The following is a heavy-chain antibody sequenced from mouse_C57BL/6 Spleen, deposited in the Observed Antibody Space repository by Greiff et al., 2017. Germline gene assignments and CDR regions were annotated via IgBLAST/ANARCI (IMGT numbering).Heavy chain of an antibody. CDR2: IDPSDSYT. V-gene: IGHV1-69*01. J-gene: IGHJ4*01. CDR3: ARSRRNGEAMDY. CDR1: GYTFTSYW. Sequence: VQLQQPGAELVMPGASVKLSCKASGYTFTSYWMHWVKQRPGQGLEWIGEIDPSDSYTNYNQKFKGKSTLTVDKSSSTAYMQLSSLTSEDSAVYYCARSRRNGEAMDYWGQGTSVTVSS.